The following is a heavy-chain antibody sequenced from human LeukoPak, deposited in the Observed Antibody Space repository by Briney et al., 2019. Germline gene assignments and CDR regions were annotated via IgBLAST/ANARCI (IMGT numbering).Heavy chain of an antibody. J-gene: IGHJ4*02. CDR3: ARDGDGGLFDY. Sequence: SETLSLTCTVSGGSISSSSYYWGWIRQPPGKGLEWIGSIYYSGSTYYNPSLKSRVTISVDTSKNQFSLKLSSVTAADTAVYYCARDGDGGLFDYWGQGTLVTVSS. CDR1: GGSISSSSYY. CDR2: IYYSGST. V-gene: IGHV4-39*07. D-gene: IGHD3-16*01.